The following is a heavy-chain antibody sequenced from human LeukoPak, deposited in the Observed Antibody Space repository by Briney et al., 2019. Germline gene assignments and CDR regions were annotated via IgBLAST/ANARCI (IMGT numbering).Heavy chain of an antibody. CDR3: ARARIELEPTPFDY. V-gene: IGHV1-2*02. CDR1: GYTFTGYY. D-gene: IGHD1-1*01. CDR2: INPNSGGT. Sequence: APMKVSFKASGYTFTGYYMHWGRQAPGQGLEWMGWINPNSGGTNYAQKFQGRVTMTRDTSISTAYMELSRLRSDDTAVYYCARARIELEPTPFDYWGQGTLVTVSS. J-gene: IGHJ4*02.